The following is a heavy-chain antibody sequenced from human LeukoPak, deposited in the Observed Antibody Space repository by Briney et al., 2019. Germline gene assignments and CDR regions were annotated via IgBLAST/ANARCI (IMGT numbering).Heavy chain of an antibody. Sequence: ASVKVSCKSSGYTSANYYLHWVRQAPGQGLEWMGIINPVGGSTTYTQKFQGRVTMTRDTSTSTIYMDLSSLRSEDTAVYYCARGGSLAAAPHLYYFDYWGQGSLVTVSS. CDR3: ARGGSLAAAPHLYYFDY. CDR2: INPVGGST. D-gene: IGHD6-19*01. V-gene: IGHV1-46*01. J-gene: IGHJ4*02. CDR1: GYTSANYY.